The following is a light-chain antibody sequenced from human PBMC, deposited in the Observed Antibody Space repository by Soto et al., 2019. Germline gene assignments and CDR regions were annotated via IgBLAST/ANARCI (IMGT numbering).Light chain of an antibody. CDR1: RSDVGAYNY. V-gene: IGLV2-14*01. CDR3: SSFTSRFTFV. CDR2: EVT. J-gene: IGLJ1*01. Sequence: QSVLTQPASVSGSPGQSIAISCTGTRSDVGAYNYVSWYQQPPGKAPKLMISEVTNRPSGVSDRFSGSKSGNTASLTISGLQAEDEADYYCSSFTSRFTFVFGTG.